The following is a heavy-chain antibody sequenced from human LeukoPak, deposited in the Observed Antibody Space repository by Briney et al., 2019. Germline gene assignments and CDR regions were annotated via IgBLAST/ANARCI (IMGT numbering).Heavy chain of an antibody. Sequence: QPGGSLRLSCAASGISFSSHGMHWVRQAPGKGLEWVAVIWYDGSNIYYADSVKGRFTISRDNSKNTLYLQMNSLRAEDTALYYCARARNDYDSNGFSVLDYWGQGTLVTDSS. J-gene: IGHJ4*02. CDR2: IWYDGSNI. V-gene: IGHV3-33*01. CDR1: GISFSSHG. CDR3: ARARNDYDSNGFSVLDY. D-gene: IGHD3-22*01.